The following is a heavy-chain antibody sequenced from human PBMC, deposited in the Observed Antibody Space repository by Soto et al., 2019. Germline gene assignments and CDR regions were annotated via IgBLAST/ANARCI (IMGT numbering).Heavy chain of an antibody. V-gene: IGHV2-5*02. Sequence: QITLKESGPALVKPTQTLTLTCTFSGFSLSTSGVGVRWIRQPPGKALEWLAIIYWDDDKRYSPSLKNSLTITKDPSKNPGVLRMANLDPVDTAPFYCAQRSLGGGDYFGGPFDCWGQGTLVTVSS. J-gene: IGHJ4*02. CDR3: AQRSLGGGDYFGGPFDC. D-gene: IGHD4-17*01. CDR1: GFSLSTSGVG. CDR2: IYWDDDK.